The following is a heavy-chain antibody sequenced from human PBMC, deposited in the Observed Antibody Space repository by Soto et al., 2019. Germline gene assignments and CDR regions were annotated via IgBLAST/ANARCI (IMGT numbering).Heavy chain of an antibody. CDR3: AGGYSYGDY. CDR1: GFTYSNYG. Sequence: QVQVVESGGGVVQPGRSLRLSCAASGFTYSNYGMQWVRQAPGKGLEWVALISHDGNNKYYSDSVKGRFTISRDNSKNTLYMQMNSLGVEDTAVYYCAGGYSYGDYWGQGTLVTVSS. D-gene: IGHD5-18*01. CDR2: ISHDGNNK. V-gene: IGHV3-30*03. J-gene: IGHJ4*02.